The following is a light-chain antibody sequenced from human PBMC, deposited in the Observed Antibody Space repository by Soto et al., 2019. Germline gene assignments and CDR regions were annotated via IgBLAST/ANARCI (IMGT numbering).Light chain of an antibody. CDR1: QGISSY. CDR2: AAS. CDR3: QQYYSYPWT. V-gene: IGKV1-8*01. J-gene: IGKJ1*01. Sequence: AIRMTQSPSSLSASTGDRVTITCRASQGISSYLAWYQQKPGKAAKLLIYAASILQSGVPSRFSGSGSGTDFTLTISCLQSEDFATYYCQQYYSYPWTFGQGTKVEIK.